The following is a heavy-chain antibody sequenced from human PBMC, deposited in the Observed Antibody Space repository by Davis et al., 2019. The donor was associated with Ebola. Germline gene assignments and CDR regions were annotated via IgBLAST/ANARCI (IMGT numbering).Heavy chain of an antibody. CDR2: IYYSGST. J-gene: IGHJ6*04. CDR3: ARDPSWHYGMDV. CDR1: GGSISSGGYY. Sequence: PSETLSLTCTVSGGSISSGGYYWSWIRQHPGKGLEWIGYIYYSGSTYYNPSLKSRVTISVDTSKNQFSLKLSSVTAADTAVYYCARDPSWHYGMDVWGKGTTVTVSS. V-gene: IGHV4-31*03.